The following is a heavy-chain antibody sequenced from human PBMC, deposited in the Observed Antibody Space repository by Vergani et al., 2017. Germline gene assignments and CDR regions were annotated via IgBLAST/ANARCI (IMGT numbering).Heavy chain of an antibody. CDR3: ARSSRYCSGGSCYPDAFDI. D-gene: IGHD2-15*01. V-gene: IGHV4-61*02. CDR1: GGSISSGSYY. CDR2: IYTSGST. Sequence: QVQLQESGPGLVKPSQTLSLTCTVSGGSISSGSYYWSWIRQPAGKGLEWIGRIYTSGSTNYNPSLKGRVTISVDTSKNQFSLKLSSVTAADTAVYYCARSSRYCSGGSCYPDAFDIWGQGTMVTVSS. J-gene: IGHJ3*02.